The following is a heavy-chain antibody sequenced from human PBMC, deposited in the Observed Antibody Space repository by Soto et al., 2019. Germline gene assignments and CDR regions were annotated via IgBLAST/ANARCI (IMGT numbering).Heavy chain of an antibody. J-gene: IGHJ4*02. CDR2: ISGGGGST. CDR1: GFTFSTYA. CDR3: AKFADYGCSTGCYRRPFDY. D-gene: IGHD2-2*02. Sequence: PGGSLRLSCAASGFTFSTYAMSWVRQAPGKGLEWVSAISGGGGSTYYADSVKGRFTISRDNSKNTLYLQVNSLRAEDTAIYYCAKFADYGCSTGCYRRPFDYWGKGTLVTVSS. V-gene: IGHV3-23*01.